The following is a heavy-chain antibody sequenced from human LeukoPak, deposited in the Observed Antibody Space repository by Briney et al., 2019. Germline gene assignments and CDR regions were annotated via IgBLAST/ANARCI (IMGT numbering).Heavy chain of an antibody. CDR3: ARHGYSSSWYPPYFDY. CDR2: IYYSGST. V-gene: IGHV4-59*08. CDR1: GGSISSYY. D-gene: IGHD6-13*01. J-gene: IGHJ4*02. Sequence: SETLSLTCTVSGGSISSYYWSWIRRPPGKGLEWIGYIYYSGSTNYNPSLKSRVTISVDTSKNQFSLKLSSVTAADTAVYYCARHGYSSSWYPPYFDYWGQGTLVTVSS.